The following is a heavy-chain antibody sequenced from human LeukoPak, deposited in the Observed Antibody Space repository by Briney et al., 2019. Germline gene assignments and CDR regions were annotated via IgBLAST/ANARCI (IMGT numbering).Heavy chain of an antibody. V-gene: IGHV1-2*02. Sequence: ASVKVSCKASGYTFTSYGISWVRQAPGQGLEWMGWINPNSGDTKYAQKFQGRVTMTRDTSISTGYMELSRLTSDDTAVYYCARKYDILTGNDNWFDPWGQGTLVTVSS. J-gene: IGHJ5*02. CDR1: GYTFTSYG. CDR2: INPNSGDT. CDR3: ARKYDILTGNDNWFDP. D-gene: IGHD3-9*01.